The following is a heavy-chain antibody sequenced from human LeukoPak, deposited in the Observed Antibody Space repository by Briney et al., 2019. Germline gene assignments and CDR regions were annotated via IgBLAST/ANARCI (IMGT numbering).Heavy chain of an antibody. CDR2: ISSSGNTI. D-gene: IGHD6-6*01. Sequence: GGSLRLSCAASEFTFTSYELTWVRQAPGKGLEWVSYISSSGNTISYADSVKGRFTCSRDNTKNSLYLQVISLRAEDTAVYYCARGPSIAARYDAFDIWGQGTMVTGSS. V-gene: IGHV3-48*03. CDR3: ARGPSIAARYDAFDI. J-gene: IGHJ3*02. CDR1: EFTFTSYE.